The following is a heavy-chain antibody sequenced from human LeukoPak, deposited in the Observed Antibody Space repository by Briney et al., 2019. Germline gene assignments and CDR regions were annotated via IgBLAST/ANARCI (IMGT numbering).Heavy chain of an antibody. J-gene: IGHJ4*02. D-gene: IGHD1-26*01. CDR2: INPSGGST. Sequence: GASVKVSCKASGYTFTNYYMHWVRQAPGQGLEWMGTINPSGGSTSYAQKFQGRVTMTRDTSASTVYTELSSLRSDDTAVYYCARSYYYFDYWGQGTLVTVSS. CDR1: GYTFTNYY. V-gene: IGHV1-46*01. CDR3: ARSYYYFDY.